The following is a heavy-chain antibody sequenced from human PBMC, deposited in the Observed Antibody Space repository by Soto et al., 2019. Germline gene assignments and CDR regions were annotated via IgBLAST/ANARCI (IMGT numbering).Heavy chain of an antibody. Sequence: SETLSLTCAVYGGSFSGYYWSWIRQPPGKGLEWIGEINHSGSTNYNPSLKSRVTISVDTSKNQFSLKLSSVTAADTAVYYCARGSSWYNWFDPWGQGTLVTVPQ. V-gene: IGHV4-34*01. CDR3: ARGSSWYNWFDP. D-gene: IGHD6-13*01. CDR2: INHSGST. J-gene: IGHJ5*02. CDR1: GGSFSGYY.